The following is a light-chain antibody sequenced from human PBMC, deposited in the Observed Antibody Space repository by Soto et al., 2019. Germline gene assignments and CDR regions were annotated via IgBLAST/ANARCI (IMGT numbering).Light chain of an antibody. J-gene: IGLJ2*01. CDR3: SSYTSTSTL. V-gene: IGLV2-14*03. CDR1: SSDVGGYKY. CDR2: DVS. Sequence: QSALTQPASVSGSLGQSITISCTGTSSDVGGYKYVSWYQQHPGKAPKLMIYDVSNRPSGVSNRFSGSKSGNTASLTISGLQAEDEADYYCSSYTSTSTLFGGGTKLTVL.